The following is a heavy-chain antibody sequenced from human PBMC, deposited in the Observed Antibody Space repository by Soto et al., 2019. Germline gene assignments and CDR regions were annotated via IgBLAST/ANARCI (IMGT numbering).Heavy chain of an antibody. CDR2: IYWDDDK. J-gene: IGHJ4*02. D-gene: IGHD2-15*01. Sequence: SGPTLVNPTQSLTLTCTFSGFSLSTSGVGVGWIRRAPGKALEWLALIYWDDDKRYSPSLKSRLTITKDTSKNQVVLTMTNMDPVDTATYYCAREEGYCSGGSCYPSFDYWGQGTLVTVSS. CDR1: GFSLSTSGVG. CDR3: AREEGYCSGGSCYPSFDY. V-gene: IGHV2-5*02.